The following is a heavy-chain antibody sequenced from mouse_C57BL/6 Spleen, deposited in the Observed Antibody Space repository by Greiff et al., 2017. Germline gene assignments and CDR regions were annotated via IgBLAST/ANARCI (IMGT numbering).Heavy chain of an antibody. V-gene: IGHV3-6*01. CDR1: GYSITSGYY. CDR3: ARADTTVVADY. CDR2: ISYDGSN. J-gene: IGHJ2*01. D-gene: IGHD1-1*01. Sequence: VQLKQSGPGLVKPSQSLSLTCSVTGYSITSGYYWNWIRQFPGNKLEWMGYISYDGSNNYNPSLKNRISITRDTSKNQFFLKLNSVTTEDTATYYCARADTTVVADYWGQGTTLTVSS.